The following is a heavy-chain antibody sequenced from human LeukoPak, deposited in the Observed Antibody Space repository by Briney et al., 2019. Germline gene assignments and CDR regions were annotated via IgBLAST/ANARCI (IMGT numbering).Heavy chain of an antibody. CDR3: ARDSDPLEGAVAGNQYYFDY. V-gene: IGHV4-39*07. Sequence: PSETLSLTCTVSGGSISSSSYYWGWIRQPPGKGLEWIGSIYYSGSTYYNPSLKSRVTISVDTSKNQFSLKLSSVTAADTAVYYCARDSDPLEGAVAGNQYYFDYWGQGTLVTVSS. J-gene: IGHJ4*02. D-gene: IGHD6-19*01. CDR1: GGSISSSSYY. CDR2: IYYSGST.